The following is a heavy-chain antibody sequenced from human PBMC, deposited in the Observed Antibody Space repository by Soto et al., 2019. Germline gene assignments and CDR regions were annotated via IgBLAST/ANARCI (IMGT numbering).Heavy chain of an antibody. CDR2: IWYDGSNK. Sequence: QVQLVESGGGVVQPGRSLRLSCAASGFIFNEYGMHWVRQAPGKGLEWAAVIWYDGSNKYYADSVKGRFTISRDNSKNTMSLQMNSLRAEDTAVYYCARWGCSGSNCNLNQRSYDLWGQGTLVTVSS. D-gene: IGHD2-15*01. V-gene: IGHV3-33*03. J-gene: IGHJ4*02. CDR1: GFIFNEYG. CDR3: ARWGCSGSNCNLNQRSYDL.